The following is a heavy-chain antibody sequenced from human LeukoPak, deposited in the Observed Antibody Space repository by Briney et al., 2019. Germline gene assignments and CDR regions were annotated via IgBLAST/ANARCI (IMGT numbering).Heavy chain of an antibody. J-gene: IGHJ4*02. D-gene: IGHD4-17*01. CDR3: ARTSPYGDHS. Sequence: DSVKGRFTVSRDNSKNTLYLQMNSLRAEDTAVYYCARTSPYGDHSWGQGTLVTVSS. V-gene: IGHV3-30*07.